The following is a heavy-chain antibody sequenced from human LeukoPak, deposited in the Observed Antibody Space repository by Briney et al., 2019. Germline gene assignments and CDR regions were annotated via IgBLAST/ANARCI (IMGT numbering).Heavy chain of an antibody. CDR2: ISSSRGFI. J-gene: IGHJ4*02. CDR3: ARAVDGSGSPFDY. V-gene: IGHV3-21*01. Sequence: GGSLRLSCAASGFTFSSYSMNWVRQAPGKGLEWVSSISSSRGFIYYTDSVKGRFTISRDNAKNSLYLQMNSLRAEDTAVYYCARAVDGSGSPFDYWGQGTLVTVSS. CDR1: GFTFSSYS. D-gene: IGHD3-10*01.